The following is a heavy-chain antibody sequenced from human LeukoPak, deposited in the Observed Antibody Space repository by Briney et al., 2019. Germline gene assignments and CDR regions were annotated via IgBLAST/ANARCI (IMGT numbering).Heavy chain of an antibody. CDR2: ISGSGGST. J-gene: IGHJ4*02. D-gene: IGHD2-21*02. Sequence: GGSLRLSCAASGFTFSSYVMSWVRQAPGKGLEWVSGISGSGGSTYYADSVKGRFTISRDNSKKTLYLQMNNLRAEDTAVYYCVKENGGDFYYFDYWGQGTLVTVSS. CDR3: VKENGGDFYYFDY. CDR1: GFTFSSYV. V-gene: IGHV3-23*01.